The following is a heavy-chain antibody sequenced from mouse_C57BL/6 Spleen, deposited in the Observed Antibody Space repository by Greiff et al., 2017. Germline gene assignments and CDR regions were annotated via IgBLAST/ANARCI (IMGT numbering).Heavy chain of an antibody. J-gene: IGHJ3*01. CDR1: GFTFSDYG. V-gene: IGHV5-17*01. CDR3: ARRDNYESWFAY. Sequence: EVQLQASGGGLVKPGGSLKLSCAASGFTFSDYGMHWVRQAPEKGLEWVAYISSGSSTIYYADTVKGRFTISRDNAKNTLFLQMTSLRSEDTAMYYCARRDNYESWFAYWGQGTLVTVSA. CDR2: ISSGSSTI. D-gene: IGHD1-3*01.